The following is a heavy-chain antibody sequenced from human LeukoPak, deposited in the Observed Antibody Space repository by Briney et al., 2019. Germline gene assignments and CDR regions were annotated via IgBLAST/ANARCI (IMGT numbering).Heavy chain of an antibody. J-gene: IGHJ4*02. Sequence: GGSLRLSCAASGFTFSSYSMNWVRQAPGKGLEWVSSISSSSSYIYYADSVKGRFTISRDNAKNSLYLQMNSLRAEDTAVYYCARDLGYYYDSSGPGKGYWGQGTLVTVSS. V-gene: IGHV3-21*01. CDR2: ISSSSSYI. CDR3: ARDLGYYYDSSGPGKGY. CDR1: GFTFSSYS. D-gene: IGHD3-22*01.